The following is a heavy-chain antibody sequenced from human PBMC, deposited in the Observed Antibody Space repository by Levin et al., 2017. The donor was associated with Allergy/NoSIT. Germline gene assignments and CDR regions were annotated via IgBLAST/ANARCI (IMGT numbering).Heavy chain of an antibody. Sequence: GGSLRLSCAASGFTFRTYGMSWVRQAPGKGLEWVSGISGSGGSTYYADSVKGRFTISRDNSKNTLYLQMNSLRAEDTAVYYCAKKPAVDGTVIFDYWGQGTLVTVSS. CDR1: GFTFRTYG. CDR3: AKKPAVDGTVIFDY. CDR2: ISGSGGST. J-gene: IGHJ4*02. V-gene: IGHV3-23*01. D-gene: IGHD1-1*01.